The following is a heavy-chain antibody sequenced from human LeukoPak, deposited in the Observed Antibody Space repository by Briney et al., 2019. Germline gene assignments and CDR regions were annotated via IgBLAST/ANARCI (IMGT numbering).Heavy chain of an antibody. CDR3: VTANSGLDI. Sequence: GGSLRLSCAASGFNFGGYWMHWVRQAPGKGLVWVTRISADGSYTLYADSVKGRFTISRDNAKNTLFLQMNSLRAEDTAAYYCVTANSGLDIWGQGTTVTVSS. J-gene: IGHJ3*02. CDR2: ISADGSYT. V-gene: IGHV3-74*01. D-gene: IGHD1-1*01. CDR1: GFNFGGYW.